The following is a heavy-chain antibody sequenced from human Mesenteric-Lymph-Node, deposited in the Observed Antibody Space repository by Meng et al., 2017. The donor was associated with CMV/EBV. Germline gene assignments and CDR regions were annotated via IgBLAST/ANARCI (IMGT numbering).Heavy chain of an antibody. J-gene: IGHJ4*02. CDR2: FAPEEGET. CDR1: EYTLTEVS. Sequence: ASVKVSCKISEYTLTEVSMHWVRQAPGKGLEWMGGFAPEEGETIYAQKFQGRLTMTEDTSTDTAYMELSSLRSKDTAVYYCATFFSGYDSGYWGQGTLVTVSS. CDR3: ATFFSGYDSGY. D-gene: IGHD5-12*01. V-gene: IGHV1-24*01.